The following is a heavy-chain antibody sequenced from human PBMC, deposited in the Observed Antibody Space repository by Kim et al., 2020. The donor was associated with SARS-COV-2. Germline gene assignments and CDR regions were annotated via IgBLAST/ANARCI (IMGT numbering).Heavy chain of an antibody. D-gene: IGHD5-18*01. J-gene: IGHJ4*02. Sequence: SVKVSCKASGGTFSSYAVSWVRQAPGQGIEWMGGIIPIFSTTNYAQKFQGRVTITADESTSTAYMELSSLRSEDTAFYYCATESGYSYGRGGYFDSWGQGTLVTVSS. CDR2: IIPIFSTT. CDR3: ATESGYSYGRGGYFDS. CDR1: GGTFSSYA. V-gene: IGHV1-69*13.